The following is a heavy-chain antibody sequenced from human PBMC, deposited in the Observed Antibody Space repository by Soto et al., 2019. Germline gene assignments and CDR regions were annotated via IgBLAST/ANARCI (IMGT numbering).Heavy chain of an antibody. V-gene: IGHV4-31*03. CDR3: ARDAPGVAPY. Sequence: QVQLQESGPGLVKPSQTLSLTCTVSGGSIIDGQPYLHWIRQHPERGLEWMGYINYRGTTNYSPALQSRILISIDTSKNQFSLRLSSVTAADTAVYYCARDAPGVAPYWGQGTLVTVSS. D-gene: IGHD2-15*01. J-gene: IGHJ4*02. CDR2: INYRGTT. CDR1: GGSIIDGQPY.